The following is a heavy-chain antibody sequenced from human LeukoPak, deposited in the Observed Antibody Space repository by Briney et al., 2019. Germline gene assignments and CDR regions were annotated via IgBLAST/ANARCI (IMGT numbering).Heavy chain of an antibody. CDR2: ISGSGGST. D-gene: IGHD2-2*02. J-gene: IGHJ4*02. Sequence: GGSLRLSCAASGFTFSSYAMSWVRQAPGKGLEWVSAISGSGGSTYYADSVKGRFTISRDNSKNTLYLQMNSLRAGDTAVYYCAKQGGVTVPAAIFDYWGQGTLVTVSS. V-gene: IGHV3-23*01. CDR1: GFTFSSYA. CDR3: AKQGGVTVPAAIFDY.